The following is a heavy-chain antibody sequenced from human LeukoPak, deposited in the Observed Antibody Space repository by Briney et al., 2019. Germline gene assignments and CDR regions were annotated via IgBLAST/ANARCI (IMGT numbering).Heavy chain of an antibody. Sequence: GGSLRLSCAASGFTVSSNYMSWVRQAPGKGLEWVSVIYSGGSTYYADSVKGRFTISRHDSKNTLYLQMNSLRAEDTAVYYCARGQYVWGSYRYFDYWGQGTLVTVSS. CDR2: IYSGGST. J-gene: IGHJ4*02. CDR3: ARGQYVWGSYRYFDY. V-gene: IGHV3-53*04. D-gene: IGHD3-16*02. CDR1: GFTVSSNY.